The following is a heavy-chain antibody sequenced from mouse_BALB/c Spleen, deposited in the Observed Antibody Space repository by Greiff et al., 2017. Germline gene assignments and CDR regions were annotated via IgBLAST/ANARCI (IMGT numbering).Heavy chain of an antibody. D-gene: IGHD2-1*01. Sequence: VQLQQSGAELVKPGASVKLSCKASGYTFTSYYMYWVKQRPGQGLEWIGGINPSNGGTNFNEKFKSKATLTVDKSSSTAYMQLSSLTSEDSAVYYCTRLGNYVSYAMDYWGQGTSVTVSS. CDR2: INPSNGGT. CDR3: TRLGNYVSYAMDY. J-gene: IGHJ4*01. CDR1: GYTFTSYY. V-gene: IGHV1S81*02.